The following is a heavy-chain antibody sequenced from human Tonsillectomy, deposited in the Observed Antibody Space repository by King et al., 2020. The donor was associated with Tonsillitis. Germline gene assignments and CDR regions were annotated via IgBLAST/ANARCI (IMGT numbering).Heavy chain of an antibody. J-gene: IGHJ5*02. Sequence: VQLVESGGGLVKPGGSLRLSCAASGFTFSSYSMNWVRQAPGKGLEWVSSISSSSSFIYYGDSVKGRFTISRDNAKNSLYLQMNSLRAEDTAVYYCAREKTAAGPGWLEPWGQGTLVTVSS. D-gene: IGHD6-13*01. CDR3: AREKTAAGPGWLEP. CDR2: ISSSSSFI. V-gene: IGHV3-21*01. CDR1: GFTFSSYS.